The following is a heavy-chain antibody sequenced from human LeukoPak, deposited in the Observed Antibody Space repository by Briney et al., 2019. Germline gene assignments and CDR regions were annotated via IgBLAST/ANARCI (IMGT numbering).Heavy chain of an antibody. CDR3: AAVTLRQFYAFDI. CDR2: IYHSGST. V-gene: IGHV4-4*02. Sequence: PSETLSLTCAVSGGSISSSNWWSWVRQPPGKGLEWIGEIYHSGSTNYNPSLKSRVTISVDKSKNRFSLKLSSVTAADTAVYYCAAVTLRQFYAFDIWGQGTMVTVSS. CDR1: GGSISSSNW. D-gene: IGHD5-24*01. J-gene: IGHJ3*02.